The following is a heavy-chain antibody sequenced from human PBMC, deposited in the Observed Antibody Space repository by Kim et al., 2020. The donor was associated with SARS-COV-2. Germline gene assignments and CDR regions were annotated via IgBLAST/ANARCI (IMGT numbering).Heavy chain of an antibody. CDR1: GFTFSSYG. CDR3: ARDKDMDDFWSGYIDY. Sequence: GGSLRLSCAASGFTFSSYGMHWVRQAPGKGLEWVAVIWYDGSNKYYADSVKGRFTISRDNSKNTLYLQMNSLRAEDTAVYYCARDKDMDDFWSGYIDYWGQGTLVTVSS. CDR2: IWYDGSNK. D-gene: IGHD3-3*01. J-gene: IGHJ4*02. V-gene: IGHV3-33*01.